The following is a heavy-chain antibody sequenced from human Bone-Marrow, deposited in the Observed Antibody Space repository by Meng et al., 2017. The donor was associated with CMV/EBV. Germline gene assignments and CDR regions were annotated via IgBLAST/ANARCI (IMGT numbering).Heavy chain of an antibody. CDR3: ARGQRYHPYYYYGMDV. CDR2: INHSGST. CDR1: GGSFSGYY. V-gene: IGHV4-34*01. Sequence: SETLSLTCAVYGGSFSGYYWSWIRQPPGKGLEWIGEINHSGSTNYNPSLKSRVTIAVDTSKNQFSLKLSSVTAADTAVCYCARGQRYHPYYYYGMDVWGQGTTVTISS. J-gene: IGHJ6*02. D-gene: IGHD2-2*01.